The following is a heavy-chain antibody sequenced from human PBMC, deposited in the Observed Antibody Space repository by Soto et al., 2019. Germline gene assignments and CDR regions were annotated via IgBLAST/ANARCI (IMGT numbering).Heavy chain of an antibody. J-gene: IGHJ4*02. D-gene: IGHD6-19*01. Sequence: GGSLRLSCAASGFTFSTYAMSWVRQAPGKGLEWVSAISGSGGSTYYGDSVKGRFTISRDNSKNTLYLQMNSLRAEDTAVYYCAKEKYSSGFFDYWGQGTLVTVSS. CDR1: GFTFSTYA. CDR2: ISGSGGST. CDR3: AKEKYSSGFFDY. V-gene: IGHV3-23*01.